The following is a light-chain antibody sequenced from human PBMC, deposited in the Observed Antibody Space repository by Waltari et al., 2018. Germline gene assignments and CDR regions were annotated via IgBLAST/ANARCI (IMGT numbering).Light chain of an antibody. CDR3: QKSSSTPPWT. V-gene: IGKV1-39*01. CDR2: AAS. CDR1: QSISIY. Sequence: DIQMTQSPSSLSASVGDRVTITCRASQSISIYLNWYQQKPGKAPKLLIYAASTLQSGVPSRFSGSGSGTDFTLPISSLQPEDFATYYCQKSSSTPPWTFGQGTKLEIK. J-gene: IGKJ1*01.